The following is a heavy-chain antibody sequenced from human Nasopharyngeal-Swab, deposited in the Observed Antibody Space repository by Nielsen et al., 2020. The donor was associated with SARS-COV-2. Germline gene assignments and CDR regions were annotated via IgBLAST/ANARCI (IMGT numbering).Heavy chain of an antibody. V-gene: IGHV4-30-4*07. CDR3: VRVSGYNFGIYYMDV. CDR1: GGSISSGDYS. Sequence: LRLSCAVSGGSISSGDYSWSWIRQPPGKGLEWIGYIYYSGNTYHNAALKSRVTTAIDTSKNQFSLKLSSVTAADTAVYYCVRVSGYNFGIYYMDVWGTGTTVTVSS. J-gene: IGHJ6*03. CDR2: IYYSGNT. D-gene: IGHD3-22*01.